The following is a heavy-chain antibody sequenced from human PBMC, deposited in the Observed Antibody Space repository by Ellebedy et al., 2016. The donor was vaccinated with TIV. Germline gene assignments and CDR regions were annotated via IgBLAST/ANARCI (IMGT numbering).Heavy chain of an antibody. CDR2: IKQDGSEK. CDR3: AREQWLGRAYYFDY. D-gene: IGHD6-19*01. Sequence: GGSLRLSCGTSGFTFSNYWMTWVRQAPGKGLEWVANIKQDGSEKYYVDSVMGRFSISRDNTKNSLYVQMNSLRPEDTAVYYCAREQWLGRAYYFDYWGRGTLVTVSS. CDR1: GFTFSNYW. V-gene: IGHV3-7*01. J-gene: IGHJ4*02.